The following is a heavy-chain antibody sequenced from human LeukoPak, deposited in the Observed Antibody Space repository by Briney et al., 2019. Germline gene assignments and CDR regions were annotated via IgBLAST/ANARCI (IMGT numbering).Heavy chain of an antibody. CDR2: NNPNSGGT. J-gene: IGHJ5*02. Sequence: ASVKVSCKASGYTFTGYYMHWVRQAPGQGLEWMGWNNPNSGGTNYAQKFQGRVTMTRDTSISTAYMELSRLRSDDTAVYYCARLLSGIAAAGTASWGQGTLVTVSS. V-gene: IGHV1-2*02. CDR1: GYTFTGYY. CDR3: ARLLSGIAAAGTAS. D-gene: IGHD6-13*01.